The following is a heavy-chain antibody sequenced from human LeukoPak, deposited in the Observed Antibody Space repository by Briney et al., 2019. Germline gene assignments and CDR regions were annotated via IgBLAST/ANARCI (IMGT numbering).Heavy chain of an antibody. Sequence: GASVKVSCKASGYTFTSYGISWVRQAPGQGLEWMGGIIPIFGTANYAQKLQGRVTITADESTSTAYMELSSLRSEDTAVYYCARETHDYGDYSHIAFDIWGQGTMVTVSS. CDR3: ARETHDYGDYSHIAFDI. CDR2: IIPIFGTA. J-gene: IGHJ3*02. CDR1: GYTFTSYG. V-gene: IGHV1-69*13. D-gene: IGHD4-17*01.